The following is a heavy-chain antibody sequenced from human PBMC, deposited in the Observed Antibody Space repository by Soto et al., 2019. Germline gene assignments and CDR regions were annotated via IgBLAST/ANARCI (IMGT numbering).Heavy chain of an antibody. CDR3: AREKGFGAAAEFDY. J-gene: IGHJ4*02. CDR1: GGTFSTYG. CDR2: IIPIFGTT. Sequence: QVQLVQSGAEVKKRGSSVKVSCKASGGTFSTYGLSWVRQAPGQGREWMGGIIPIFGTTTYAQKFQGRVTITADESTSTTYMELSSRRSEDTAVDYCAREKGFGAAAEFDYWGQGTLVTVSS. V-gene: IGHV1-69*01. D-gene: IGHD6-13*01.